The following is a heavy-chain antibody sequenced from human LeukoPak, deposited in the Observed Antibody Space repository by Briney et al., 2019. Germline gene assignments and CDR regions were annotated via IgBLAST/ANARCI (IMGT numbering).Heavy chain of an antibody. CDR1: GFSFSDYH. V-gene: IGHV3-11*01. Sequence: GGSLRLSCAAAGFSFSDYHMSWIRQAPGKGLEWVSYINSHGNSIYYAESVKGRFTISRDNTKKSLHLQMHSLRAEDTAVYYCARRGWFGELDYFDNWGQGTLVTVSS. CDR2: INSHGNSI. J-gene: IGHJ4*02. D-gene: IGHD3-10*01. CDR3: ARRGWFGELDYFDN.